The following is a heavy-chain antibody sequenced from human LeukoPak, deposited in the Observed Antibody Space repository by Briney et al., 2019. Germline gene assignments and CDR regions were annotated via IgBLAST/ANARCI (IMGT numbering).Heavy chain of an antibody. D-gene: IGHD3-3*01. J-gene: IGHJ5*02. V-gene: IGHV1-18*01. CDR1: GYMFTSYG. Sequence: ASVKVSCKASGYMFTSYGISWVRQAPGQGLEWMGWISAYNYNTNYAQKVQGRVSMTTDTSTSTAYMELRSLTSDGTAVYYCARHPYDFWSGYLGAWFDAWGQGTPVTVS. CDR3: ARHPYDFWSGYLGAWFDA. CDR2: ISAYNYNT.